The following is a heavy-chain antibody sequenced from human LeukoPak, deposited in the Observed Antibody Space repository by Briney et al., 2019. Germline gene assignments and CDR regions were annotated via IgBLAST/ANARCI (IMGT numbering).Heavy chain of an antibody. CDR2: ISPSGSAI. CDR3: GRGGYCSGGTCYRFNAFDI. V-gene: IGHV3-48*03. J-gene: IGHJ3*02. D-gene: IGHD2-15*01. Sequence: GGSLRLSCATSGFTLSSYEMNWVRQAPGKVLEWVSYISPSGSAIYTDSVKGRFTISTDNAKNSLFLQMNSLRAEDTAVYYCGRGGYCSGGTCYRFNAFDIWGQGTTVTVSS. CDR1: GFTLSSYE.